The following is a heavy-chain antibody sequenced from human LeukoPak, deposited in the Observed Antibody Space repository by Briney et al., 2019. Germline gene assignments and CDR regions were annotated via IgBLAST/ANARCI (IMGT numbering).Heavy chain of an antibody. D-gene: IGHD1-1*01. CDR1: GYSISSGYY. CDR2: IYHSGST. Sequence: PSETLSLTCAVSGYSISSGYYRGWIRQPPGKGLEWIGSIYHSGSTYYNPSLKSRVTISVDTSKNQFSLKLSSVTAADTAVYYCARQVRPDAFDIWGQGTMVTVSS. J-gene: IGHJ3*02. V-gene: IGHV4-38-2*01. CDR3: ARQVRPDAFDI.